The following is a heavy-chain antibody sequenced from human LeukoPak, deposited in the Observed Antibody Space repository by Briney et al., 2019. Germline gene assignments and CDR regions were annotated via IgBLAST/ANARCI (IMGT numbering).Heavy chain of an antibody. J-gene: IGHJ4*02. V-gene: IGHV3-30*03. CDR3: SSPGGYDFWSGPFDY. CDR1: AFTFSIYG. CDR2: ISYDGSKT. Sequence: PGRSLRLSCVASAFTFSIYGMHWVRKAPGKGLEWVAVISYDGSKTYYADSVKGRFTISRDNSKNTLYLQMNSLRAEDTAVYYCSSPGGYDFWSGPFDYWGQGTLVTVSS. D-gene: IGHD3-3*01.